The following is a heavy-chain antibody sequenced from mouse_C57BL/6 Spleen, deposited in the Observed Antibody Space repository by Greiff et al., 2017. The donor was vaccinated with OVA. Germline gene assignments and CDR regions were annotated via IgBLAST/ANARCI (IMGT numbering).Heavy chain of an antibody. CDR1: GYTFTSYW. V-gene: IGHV1-69*01. CDR3: ARRSYDLVLDY. J-gene: IGHJ2*01. CDR2: IDPSDSYT. D-gene: IGHD2-4*01. Sequence: VQLQQPGAELVMPGASVKLSCKASGYTFTSYWMHWVKQRPGQGLEWIGEIDPSDSYTNYNQKFKGKSTLTVDKSSSTAYMQLSSLTSEDSAVDYCARRSYDLVLDYWGQGTTLTVSS.